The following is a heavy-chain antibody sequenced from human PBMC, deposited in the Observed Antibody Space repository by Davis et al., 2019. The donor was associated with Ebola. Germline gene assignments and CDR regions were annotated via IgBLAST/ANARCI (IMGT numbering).Heavy chain of an antibody. Sequence: GESLKISCAASGFTLSGNAITWVRQSPGRGLEWVADIRGNGNTYYADSVKGRFTISRDDPKSIVSVQMNSLRAEDTAVYYCAKGIGGSGWYYFGMDVWGPGAPVTVS. CDR2: IRGNGNT. D-gene: IGHD6-19*01. CDR1: GFTLSGNA. V-gene: IGHV3-23*05. CDR3: AKGIGGSGWYYFGMDV. J-gene: IGHJ6*02.